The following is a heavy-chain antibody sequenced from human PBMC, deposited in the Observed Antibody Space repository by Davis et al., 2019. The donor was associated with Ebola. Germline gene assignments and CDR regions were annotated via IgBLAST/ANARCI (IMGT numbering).Heavy chain of an antibody. Sequence: GESLKISCAASGFTFSSYAMSWVRQAPGKGLEWVANIKQDGSEKYYVDSVKGRFTISRDNAKNSLYLQMNSLRAEDTALYHCARPPSGNYWYFEYWGQGTLVTVSS. CDR2: IKQDGSEK. D-gene: IGHD1-26*01. CDR1: GFTFSSYA. V-gene: IGHV3-7*03. CDR3: ARPPSGNYWYFEY. J-gene: IGHJ4*02.